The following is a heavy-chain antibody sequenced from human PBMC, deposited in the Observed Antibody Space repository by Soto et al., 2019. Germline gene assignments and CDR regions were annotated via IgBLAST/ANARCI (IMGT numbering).Heavy chain of an antibody. CDR2: ISGSGGST. Sequence: EVQLLESGGGLVQPGGSLRLSCAASGFTFSSYAMSWVRQAPGKGLEWVSAISGSGGSTYYADSVKGRFTISRDNSENTLYLQMNSLRAEDTAVYYCAKLKDIVVVVAATDYWGQGTLVTVSS. V-gene: IGHV3-23*01. D-gene: IGHD2-15*01. J-gene: IGHJ4*02. CDR3: AKLKDIVVVVAATDY. CDR1: GFTFSSYA.